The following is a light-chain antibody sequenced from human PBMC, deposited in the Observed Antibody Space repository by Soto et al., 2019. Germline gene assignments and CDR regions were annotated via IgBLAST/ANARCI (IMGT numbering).Light chain of an antibody. J-gene: IGKJ1*01. CDR1: ESITRNY. Sequence: EVVLTQSPGTLSLSPGERVTLSCRASESITRNYLAWYQQKPGQAPRLLIYGVFSRATGISDRFSGSGSGTDFTLTISRLEPEDFAVYYCHQYGISPRTFGPGTKVEIK. CDR3: HQYGISPRT. CDR2: GVF. V-gene: IGKV3-20*01.